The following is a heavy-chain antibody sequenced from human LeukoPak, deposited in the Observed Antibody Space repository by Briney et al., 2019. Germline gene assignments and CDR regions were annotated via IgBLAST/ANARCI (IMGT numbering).Heavy chain of an antibody. CDR3: AEIVGATTYFDY. D-gene: IGHD1-26*01. J-gene: IGHJ4*02. CDR1: GFTFRGSG. V-gene: IGHV3-30*02. Sequence: GGSLILSCAASGFTFRGSGMHSVRQAPGKGLEWVAFIRFDGSNKYYADSVKGRFTISRDNSENTLYLQMNSRRAVDTAMYYCAEIVGATTYFDYWGQGTLVTVSS. CDR2: IRFDGSNK.